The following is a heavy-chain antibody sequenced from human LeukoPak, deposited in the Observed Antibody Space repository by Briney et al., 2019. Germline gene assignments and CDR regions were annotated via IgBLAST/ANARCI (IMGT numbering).Heavy chain of an antibody. V-gene: IGHV3-74*01. CDR2: INTDGSST. CDR3: ARDLDLHEYSSSWPSPGGY. Sequence: GGSLRLSCAASGFTFSSYWMHWVRQAPGKGLVWVSRINTDGSSTSYADSVKGRFTISRDNAKNTLYLQMNSLRAEDTAVYYCARDLDLHEYSSSWPSPGGYWGQGTLVTVSS. J-gene: IGHJ4*02. D-gene: IGHD6-13*01. CDR1: GFTFSSYW.